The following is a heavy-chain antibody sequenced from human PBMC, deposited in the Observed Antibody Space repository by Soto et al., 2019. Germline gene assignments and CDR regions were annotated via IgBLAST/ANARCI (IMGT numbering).Heavy chain of an antibody. D-gene: IGHD3-22*01. CDR3: ARDYFDSSDYTTNWFDP. CDR1: GGSISSYY. CDR2: IYHTGNA. Sequence: SETLSLTCTVSGGSISSYYWSWIRQPPGKGLEWIGSIYHTGNAYYNPSLKSRVTISVDTSKNQFSLKVTSVTAADTALYYCARDYFDSSDYTTNWFDPWGQGALVTVSS. V-gene: IGHV4-59*05. J-gene: IGHJ5*02.